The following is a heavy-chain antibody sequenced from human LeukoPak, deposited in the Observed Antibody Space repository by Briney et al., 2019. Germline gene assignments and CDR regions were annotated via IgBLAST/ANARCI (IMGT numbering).Heavy chain of an antibody. CDR1: GGSISNYY. D-gene: IGHD6-6*01. V-gene: IGHV4-59*01. J-gene: IGHJ5*02. CDR3: ARVRYSSSSLGWFDP. Sequence: SETLSLTCTVSGGSISNYYWNWTRQPPGKGLEWIGYIYYSGSTNYNPSLKSRVTISVDTSKNQFSLKLSSVTAADTAVYYCARVRYSSSSLGWFDPWGQGTLVTVSS. CDR2: IYYSGST.